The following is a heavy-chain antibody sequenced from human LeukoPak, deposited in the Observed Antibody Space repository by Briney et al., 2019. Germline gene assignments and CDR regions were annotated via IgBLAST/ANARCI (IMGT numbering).Heavy chain of an antibody. CDR1: GYTFTGYY. CDR2: INPNSGGT. J-gene: IGHJ6*04. D-gene: IGHD3-3*01. V-gene: IGHV1-2*02. Sequence: ASVKVSCKASGYTFTGYYMHWVRQAPGQGLEWMGWINPNSGGTNYTQKFQGRVTMTRDTSISTAYMELRSLRSDDTAVYYCARDPGEYSFFWGVFFPVSMDVGGKGPTVTVSS. CDR3: ARDPGEYSFFWGVFFPVSMDV.